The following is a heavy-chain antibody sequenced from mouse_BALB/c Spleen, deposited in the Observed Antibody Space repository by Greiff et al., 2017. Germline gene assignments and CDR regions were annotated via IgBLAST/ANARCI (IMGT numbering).Heavy chain of an antibody. CDR3: SRNRCAGNFDY. CDR1: GFTFSSFG. J-gene: IGHJ3*01. Sequence: EVKVVESGGGLVQPGGSRKLSCAASGFTFSSFGMHWVRQTPEKGLEWVAYISSGSSTIYYADTVKGRFTISRDNPKNTLFLQMTSLRSEDTAMYYYSRNRCAGNFDYWGQGTLVTVSA. V-gene: IGHV5-17*02. CDR2: ISSGSSTI. D-gene: IGHD2-1*01.